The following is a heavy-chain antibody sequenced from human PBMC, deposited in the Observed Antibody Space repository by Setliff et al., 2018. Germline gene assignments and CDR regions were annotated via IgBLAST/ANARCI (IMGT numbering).Heavy chain of an antibody. CDR1: GFTFSSYS. Sequence: GGSLRLSCAASGFTFSSYSMNWVRQAPGKGLEWVSYISGSGSTIYYADSVKGRFTISRDNAKTSLYLQMNSLRADDTAVYFCARERGAGSSRWYSHDGFDIWGQGTMVTVSS. D-gene: IGHD6-13*01. CDR3: ARERGAGSSRWYSHDGFDI. CDR2: ISGSGSTI. V-gene: IGHV3-48*01. J-gene: IGHJ3*02.